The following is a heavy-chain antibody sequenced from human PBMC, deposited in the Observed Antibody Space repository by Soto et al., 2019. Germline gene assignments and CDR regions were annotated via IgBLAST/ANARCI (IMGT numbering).Heavy chain of an antibody. V-gene: IGHV3-66*01. Sequence: GGSLRLSCAASGFTVSSNYMSWVRQAPGKGLEWVSVIYSGGSTYYADSVKGRFTISRDNSKNTLYLQMNSLRAEDTAVYYCARGPRFYGDQEIGDYWGQGTLVTVSS. CDR1: GFTVSSNY. D-gene: IGHD4-17*01. CDR3: ARGPRFYGDQEIGDY. J-gene: IGHJ4*02. CDR2: IYSGGST.